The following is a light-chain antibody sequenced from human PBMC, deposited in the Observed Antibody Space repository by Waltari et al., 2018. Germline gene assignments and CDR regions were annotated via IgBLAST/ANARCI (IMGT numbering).Light chain of an antibody. J-gene: IGKJ1*01. Sequence: EIVLTQSPGTLSLSPGERATLSCRASQSVSRYLAWYQQKPGQAPRLLIYDTSIRATGVPARFGGSGSGTDFSLTISRLEPEDFAVYYCQKYGTLPATFGQGTKVQMK. CDR3: QKYGTLPAT. CDR2: DTS. CDR1: QSVSRY. V-gene: IGKV3-20*01.